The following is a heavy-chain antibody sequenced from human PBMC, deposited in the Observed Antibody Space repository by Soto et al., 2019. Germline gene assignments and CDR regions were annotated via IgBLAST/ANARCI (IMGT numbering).Heavy chain of an antibody. Sequence: QITLKESGQTLVQPTQTLTLICSLSGFSINGGGVGVGWIRQPPGKAPEWLALLYWNDDKWFSPSLQFRLSVTKDSSKNHVVLTMTHMDPKDTATYYCAKRRALSNNLFVDKWGQGALVTVSS. J-gene: IGHJ4*02. CDR2: LYWNDDK. D-gene: IGHD2-21*01. V-gene: IGHV2-5*01. CDR1: GFSINGGGVG. CDR3: AKRRALSNNLFVDK.